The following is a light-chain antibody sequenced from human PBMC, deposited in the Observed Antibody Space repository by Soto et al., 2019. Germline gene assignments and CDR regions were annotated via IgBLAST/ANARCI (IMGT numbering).Light chain of an antibody. V-gene: IGLV1-40*01. CDR2: GNS. J-gene: IGLJ2*01. CDR3: QSYDSSLSKV. Sequence: SVLTQPPSVSGAPGQRVTISCTGSSSNIGAGYDVHWYQQLPGTAPKLLIYGNSNRPSGVPDRFSGSKSGTSAFLAITGLQAEDEADYYCQSYDSSLSKVFGGGTKLTVL. CDR1: SSNIGAGYD.